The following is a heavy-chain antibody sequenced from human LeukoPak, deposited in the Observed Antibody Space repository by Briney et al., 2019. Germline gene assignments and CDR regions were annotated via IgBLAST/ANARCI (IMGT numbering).Heavy chain of an antibody. CDR3: AKDIVSGRYSYFHY. Sequence: SGGSLRLSCAASGFTFDDYAMHWVRQAPGKGLEWVSGISWNSGSTGYADSVKGRFTISRDNAKNSLYLQMNSLRAEDTALYYCAKDIVSGRYSYFHYWGQGTLVTVSS. J-gene: IGHJ4*02. D-gene: IGHD5-18*01. V-gene: IGHV3-9*01. CDR1: GFTFDDYA. CDR2: ISWNSGST.